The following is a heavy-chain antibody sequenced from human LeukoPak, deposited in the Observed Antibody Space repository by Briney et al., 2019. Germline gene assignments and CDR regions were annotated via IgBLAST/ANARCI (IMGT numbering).Heavy chain of an antibody. J-gene: IGHJ4*02. CDR1: GGSVSNSNYY. Sequence: SETLSLTCTVSGGSVSNSNYYWGWIRQPPGKGLECIGNIYLSGATYYNPSLKSRVTISIDTSKSQFSLRLSSVTAADTAVYYCVKDRVHDSSSYYGYGYWGQGTLVTVSS. D-gene: IGHD3-22*01. CDR3: VKDRVHDSSSYYGYGY. CDR2: IYLSGAT. V-gene: IGHV4-39*02.